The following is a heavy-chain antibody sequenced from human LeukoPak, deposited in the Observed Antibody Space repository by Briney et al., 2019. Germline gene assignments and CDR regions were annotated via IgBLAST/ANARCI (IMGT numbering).Heavy chain of an antibody. CDR3: ARDVSRWGSGWWRFDY. V-gene: IGHV3-21*01. D-gene: IGHD6-19*01. CDR1: GFTFSSYS. Sequence: GGSLRLSCAASGFTFSSYSMDWVRQAAGKGLEWVSSISSSSSYIYYADSVKGRFTISRDNAKNSLYLQMNSLRAEDTAVYYCARDVSRWGSGWWRFDYWGQGTLVTVSS. J-gene: IGHJ4*02. CDR2: ISSSSSYI.